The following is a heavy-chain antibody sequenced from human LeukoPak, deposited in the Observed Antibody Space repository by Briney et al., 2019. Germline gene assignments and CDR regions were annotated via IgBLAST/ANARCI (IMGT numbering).Heavy chain of an antibody. CDR2: IKHDASEK. D-gene: IGHD6-13*01. Sequence: GGSLRLSCAASGFTVSSSYMSWVRQAPGKGLEWVANIKHDASEKHYVDSVKGRFTISRDNTKNSVYLQMNSLRAEDTAVYYCAKTLKQQLTYFFDYWGQGTLVTVSS. J-gene: IGHJ4*02. CDR1: GFTVSSSY. V-gene: IGHV3-7*03. CDR3: AKTLKQQLTYFFDY.